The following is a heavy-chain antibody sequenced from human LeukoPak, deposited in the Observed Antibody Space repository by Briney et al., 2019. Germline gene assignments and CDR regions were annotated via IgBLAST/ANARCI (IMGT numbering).Heavy chain of an antibody. CDR3: AKDQRPYYSSGYYNVDN. J-gene: IGHJ4*02. CDR2: ISYDGSNE. CDR1: GFTFISYG. V-gene: IGHV3-30*18. Sequence: GGALRLSCAASGFTFISYGIHWVRQAPGKGLEWVAVISYDGSNEYYADSVKGRFTISRDNSKNTLYLQMNSLRAEDTAVYYCAKDQRPYYSSGYYNVDNWGQGTLVTVSS. D-gene: IGHD3-22*01.